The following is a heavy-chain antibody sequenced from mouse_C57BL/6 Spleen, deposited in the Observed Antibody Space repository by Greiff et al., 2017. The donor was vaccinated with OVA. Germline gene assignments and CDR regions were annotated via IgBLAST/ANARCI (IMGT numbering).Heavy chain of an antibody. CDR1: GYTFTEYT. Sequence: QVQLQQSGAELVKPGASVKLSCKASGYTFTEYTIHWVKQRSGQGLEWIGWFYPGSGSIKYNEKFKDKATLTADKSSSTVYMERSRLTSEDSAVYFCARHEDGTVVANYYAMDYWGQGTSVTVSS. J-gene: IGHJ4*01. D-gene: IGHD1-1*01. CDR3: ARHEDGTVVANYYAMDY. V-gene: IGHV1-62-2*01. CDR2: FYPGSGSI.